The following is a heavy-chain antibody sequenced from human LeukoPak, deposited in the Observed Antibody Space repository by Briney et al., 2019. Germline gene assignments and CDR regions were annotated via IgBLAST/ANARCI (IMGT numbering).Heavy chain of an antibody. V-gene: IGHV1-8*03. D-gene: IGHD4-23*01. CDR1: GYTFTSYD. CDR2: MNPNSGNT. CDR3: ARGLGVNGGKPPI. J-gene: IGHJ3*02. Sequence: GASVKVSCKASGYTFTSYDINWVRQATGQGLEWMGWMNPNSGNTGYAQKFQGRVNITRNTSISTAYMELSSLRSEDTAVYYCARGLGVNGGKPPIWGQGTMVTVSS.